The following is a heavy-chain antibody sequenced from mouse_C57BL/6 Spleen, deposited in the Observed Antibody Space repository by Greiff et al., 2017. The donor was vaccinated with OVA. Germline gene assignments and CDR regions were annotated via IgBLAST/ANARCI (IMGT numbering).Heavy chain of an antibody. D-gene: IGHD1-1*01. J-gene: IGHJ4*01. CDR3: ARDTTVVAPDADY. Sequence: QVQLQQSGAELARPGASVKLSCKASGYTFTSYGISWVKQRTGQGLEWIGEIYPGSGNTYYNEKFKGKATLTADKSSSTAYMELRSLTSEDSAVYFCARDTTVVAPDADYWGQGTSVTVSS. V-gene: IGHV1-81*01. CDR2: IYPGSGNT. CDR1: GYTFTSYG.